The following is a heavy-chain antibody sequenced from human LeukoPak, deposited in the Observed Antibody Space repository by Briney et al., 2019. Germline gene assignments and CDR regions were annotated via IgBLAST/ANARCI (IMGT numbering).Heavy chain of an antibody. CDR3: AKEVSYDSSGYLDDDAFDI. CDR2: ISGSGGST. V-gene: IGHV3-23*01. J-gene: IGHJ3*02. CDR1: GFTFSSYA. D-gene: IGHD3-22*01. Sequence: RTGGSLRLSCAASGFTFSSYAMSWVRQAPGKGLEWVSAISGSGGSTYYADSVKGRFTISRDNSKNTLYLQMNSLRAEDTAVYYCAKEVSYDSSGYLDDDAFDIWGQGTMVTVSS.